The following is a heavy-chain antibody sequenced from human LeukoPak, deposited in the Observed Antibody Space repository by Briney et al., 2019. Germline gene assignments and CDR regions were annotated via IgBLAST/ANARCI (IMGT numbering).Heavy chain of an antibody. Sequence: ASVKVSCKASGYTFTSNYIHWVRQAPGQGLEWMGMIYPRDGSTSYAQKFQGRVTVTRDTSTSTVHMQLSGLRSEDTAVYYCARDQEGFDYWGQGTLVTVSS. CDR1: GYTFTSNY. CDR2: IYPRDGST. V-gene: IGHV1-46*01. CDR3: ARDQEGFDY. J-gene: IGHJ4*02.